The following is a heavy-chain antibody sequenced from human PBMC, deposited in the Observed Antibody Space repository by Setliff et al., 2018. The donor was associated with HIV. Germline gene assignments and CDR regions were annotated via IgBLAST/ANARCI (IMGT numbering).Heavy chain of an antibody. V-gene: IGHV3-21*06. D-gene: IGHD3-10*01. J-gene: IGHJ3*02. Sequence: GGSLRLSCAASGFTFSAYTMNWVRQAPGKGLEWVASLSADETHYADSVKGRFSISRDTAKNSLYLQMNSLRPEDTALYYCVRDLLWAFDMWGPGTMVTVSS. CDR3: VRDLLWAFDM. CDR1: GFTFSAYT. CDR2: LSADET.